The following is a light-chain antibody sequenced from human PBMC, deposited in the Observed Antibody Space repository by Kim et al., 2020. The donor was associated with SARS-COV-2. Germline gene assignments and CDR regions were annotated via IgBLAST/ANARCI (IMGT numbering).Light chain of an antibody. CDR3: QKYNSVPWT. CDR2: GAS. V-gene: IGKV1-27*01. Sequence: ASVGDRVTITCRASQAISNYLAWYQQKPGQVPKLLIYGASTLQSGGPSRFSGSGSGTYFTVTISGLQPEDVATYYCQKYNSVPWTFGQGTKVDIK. CDR1: QAISNY. J-gene: IGKJ1*01.